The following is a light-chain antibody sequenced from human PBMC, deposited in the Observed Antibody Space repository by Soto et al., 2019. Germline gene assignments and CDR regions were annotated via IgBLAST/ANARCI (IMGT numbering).Light chain of an antibody. CDR3: QQYNNWLGT. CDR1: QSVNTN. Sequence: ETVMRHSPATLSASPGEKTTLSCRASQSVNTNLAWYHQKPGQAPRLLIYDASTRATGTPARFSGSGSGTEFTLIINSLQSEDFVVYYCQQYNNWLGTFVLGTKVDIK. V-gene: IGKV3-15*01. J-gene: IGKJ1*01. CDR2: DAS.